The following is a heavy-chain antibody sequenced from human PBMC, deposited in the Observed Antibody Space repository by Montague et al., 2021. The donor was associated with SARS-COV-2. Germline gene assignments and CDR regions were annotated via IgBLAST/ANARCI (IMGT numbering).Heavy chain of an antibody. Sequence: SLRLSWSTSGFTFGDYAMSWVRQAPGKALEWVGFIRSSSNGGTTEYAASVKGRFTISRDDSKSIVYLQMDSLKTEDTGVYYCTREARLPPLYYYYGMDVWGQGTTVAVSS. D-gene: IGHD5-12*01. CDR2: IRSSSNGGTT. CDR3: TREARLPPLYYYYGMDV. CDR1: GFTFGDYA. J-gene: IGHJ6*02. V-gene: IGHV3-49*04.